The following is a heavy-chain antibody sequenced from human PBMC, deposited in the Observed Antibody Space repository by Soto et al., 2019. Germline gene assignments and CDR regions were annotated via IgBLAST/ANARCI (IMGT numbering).Heavy chain of an antibody. D-gene: IGHD2-21*02. J-gene: IGHJ4*02. CDR2: MNPNSGNT. CDR3: ARIRKNCGGDCYALEY. V-gene: IGHV1-8*01. Sequence: GASVKVSCKASGYTFTSYDINWVRQATGQGLEWMGWMNPNSGNTGYAQKFQGRVTMTRNTSISTAYLQWNSLEASDTAMYYCARIRKNCGGDCYALEYWGPGTLVTVSS. CDR1: GYTFTSYD.